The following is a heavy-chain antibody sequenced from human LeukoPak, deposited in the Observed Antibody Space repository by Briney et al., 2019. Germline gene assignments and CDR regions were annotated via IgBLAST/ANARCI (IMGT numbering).Heavy chain of an antibody. D-gene: IGHD2-15*01. CDR2: IYSGDST. CDR1: GFTFSNYW. CDR3: ATRRGGGPYYFDY. J-gene: IGHJ4*02. Sequence: GGSLRLSCEGSGFTFSNYWMTWVRQAPGKGLEWVSVIYSGDSTYYADSVRGRFTISRDNSKNTLYLQMNSLRAEDTAVYYCATRRGGGPYYFDYWGQGTLVTVSS. V-gene: IGHV3-53*01.